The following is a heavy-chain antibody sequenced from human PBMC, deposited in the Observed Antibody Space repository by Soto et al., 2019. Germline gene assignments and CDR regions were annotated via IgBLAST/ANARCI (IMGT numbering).Heavy chain of an antibody. CDR3: AATVIDMLDYYGMDV. V-gene: IGHV1-3*01. CDR1: GYTFTSYA. Sequence: ASVKVSCKASGYTFTSYAMHWVRQAPGQRLEWMGWINAGNGNTKYSQKFQGRVTITRDTSASTAYMELSSLRSEDTAVYYCAATVIDMLDYYGMDVWGQGTTVTVSS. CDR2: INAGNGNT. D-gene: IGHD2-8*01. J-gene: IGHJ6*02.